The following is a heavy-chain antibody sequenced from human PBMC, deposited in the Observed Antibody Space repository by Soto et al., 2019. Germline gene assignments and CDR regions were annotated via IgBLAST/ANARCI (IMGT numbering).Heavy chain of an antibody. CDR3: AMRRGVEDY. CDR2: IIPILGIA. V-gene: IGHV1-69*02. D-gene: IGHD3-10*01. CDR1: GGTFSSYT. Sequence: QVQLVQSGAEVKKPGSSVKVSCKASGGTFSSYTISWVRQAPGQGLEWMGRIIPILGIANYAQKFQGRVTXXADKPTSTAYMELSSLRAEDTAEYYCAMRRGVEDYWGQGTLVTVSS. J-gene: IGHJ4*02.